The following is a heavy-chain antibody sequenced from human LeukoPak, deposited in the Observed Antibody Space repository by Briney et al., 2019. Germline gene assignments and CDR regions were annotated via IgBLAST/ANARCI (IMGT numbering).Heavy chain of an antibody. CDR1: GFTFSSYA. J-gene: IGHJ6*02. Sequence: GGSLRLSCAASGFTFSSYAMHWVRQAPGKGLEWVAVISYDGSNKYYADSVKGRFTMSRDNAKNSLYLQMNSLRAEDTAVYYCATRPDVGMDVWGQGTTVTVSS. D-gene: IGHD6-6*01. CDR2: ISYDGSNK. CDR3: ATRPDVGMDV. V-gene: IGHV3-30-3*01.